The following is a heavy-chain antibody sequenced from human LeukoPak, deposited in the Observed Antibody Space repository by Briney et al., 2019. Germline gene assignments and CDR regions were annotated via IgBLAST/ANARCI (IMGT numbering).Heavy chain of an antibody. D-gene: IGHD6-19*01. V-gene: IGHV3-21*01. CDR1: GFTFSSYS. J-gene: IGHJ4*02. Sequence: PGGSLRLSCAASGFTFSSYSMTWVRQAPGKGLEWVSSISSSSSYIYYADSVKGRFTISRDNAKNSLYLQMNSLRAEDTAVYYCARIAVAVNFDYWGQGTLVTVSS. CDR2: ISSSSSYI. CDR3: ARIAVAVNFDY.